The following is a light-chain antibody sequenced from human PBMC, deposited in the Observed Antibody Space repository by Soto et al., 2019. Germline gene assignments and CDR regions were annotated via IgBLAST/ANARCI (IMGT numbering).Light chain of an antibody. Sequence: EIVLTQSPGTLSLSPGERATLSCRASQSVSSNYLAWYQQKPGQAPRLLIYGASSRATGITDRFSGSGSGTDLTLTISRLEPEDFAVYYCQQYANSPPRFTFGPGTKVDIK. CDR1: QSVSSNY. V-gene: IGKV3-20*01. J-gene: IGKJ3*01. CDR3: QQYANSPPRFT. CDR2: GAS.